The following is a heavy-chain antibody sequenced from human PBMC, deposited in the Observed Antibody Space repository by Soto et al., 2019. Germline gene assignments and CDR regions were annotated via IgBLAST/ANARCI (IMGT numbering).Heavy chain of an antibody. CDR1: GGSFSGYY. D-gene: IGHD2-15*01. CDR2: INHSGST. J-gene: IGHJ4*02. V-gene: IGHV4-34*01. Sequence: SETLSLTCAVYGGSFSGYYWSWIRQPPGKGLEWIGEINHSGSTNYNPSLKSRVTISVDTSKNQFSLKLSSVTAADTAVYYCARVKSGYCSGGSCPLDYWGQGTLVTSPQ. CDR3: ARVKSGYCSGGSCPLDY.